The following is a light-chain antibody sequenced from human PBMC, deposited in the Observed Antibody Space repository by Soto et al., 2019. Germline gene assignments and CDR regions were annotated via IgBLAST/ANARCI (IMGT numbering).Light chain of an antibody. J-gene: IGKJ5*01. Sequence: EIMMTQSPATLSVSPGERATLSCRASQNVRNNLAWYQQKPGQPPRLLIYYASTRATGIPARFSGSGSGTEFTLPISSLQSEDFALSYCQQYNNWPPITFGQGTRLEIK. CDR1: QNVRNN. CDR2: YAS. V-gene: IGKV3-15*01. CDR3: QQYNNWPPIT.